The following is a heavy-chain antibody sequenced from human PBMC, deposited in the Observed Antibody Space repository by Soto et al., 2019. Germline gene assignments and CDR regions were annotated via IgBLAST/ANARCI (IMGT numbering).Heavy chain of an antibody. CDR3: AKALEAPWIQLWLRYYGMDV. Sequence: GGSLRLSCAASGFTFSSYGMHWVRQAPGKGLEWVAVISYDGSNKYYADSVKGRFTISRDNSKNTLYLQMNSLRAEDTAVYYCAKALEAPWIQLWLRYYGMDVWGQGTTVTVSS. CDR2: ISYDGSNK. J-gene: IGHJ6*02. V-gene: IGHV3-30*18. CDR1: GFTFSSYG. D-gene: IGHD5-18*01.